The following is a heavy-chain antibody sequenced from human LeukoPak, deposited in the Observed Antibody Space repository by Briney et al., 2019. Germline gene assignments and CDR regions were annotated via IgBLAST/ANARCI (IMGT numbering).Heavy chain of an antibody. J-gene: IGHJ4*02. Sequence: ASVKVSCKASGYTFTSYGISWVRQAPGQGLEWMGWLSAYNGNTNYAQKLQGRVTMTTDTSTSTAYMELRSLRSDDTAVYYCARAEDCSSTSCYLYYFDYWGQGTLVTVSS. CDR1: GYTFTSYG. D-gene: IGHD2-2*01. V-gene: IGHV1-18*01. CDR3: ARAEDCSSTSCYLYYFDY. CDR2: LSAYNGNT.